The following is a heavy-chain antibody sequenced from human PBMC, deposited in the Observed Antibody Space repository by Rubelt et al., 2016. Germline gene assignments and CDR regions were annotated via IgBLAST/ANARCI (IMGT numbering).Heavy chain of an antibody. V-gene: IGHV1-46*01. CDR1: GYTFTIYY. CDR2: INPSGCST. CDR3: ARSGENRGYGQFDY. Sequence: QVQLVQSGAEVKKPGASVKVSCKASGYTFTIYYMHWVRQAPGKGLAWMGIINPSGCSTSYGQKFEGRVTMTRDTSTSTVDMEVISLRAEDTAVYYCARSGENRGYGQFDYWGQGTLVTVSS. J-gene: IGHJ4*02. D-gene: IGHD5-12*01.